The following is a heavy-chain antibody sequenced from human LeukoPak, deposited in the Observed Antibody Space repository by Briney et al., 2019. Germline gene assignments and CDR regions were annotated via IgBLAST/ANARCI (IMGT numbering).Heavy chain of an antibody. CDR3: ARGSEWEPPDY. Sequence: GGSLRLSCAASGFTFSSYEMNWVRQAPGKGLEWVSYISSSGTTTYYAASVKGRFTISRDNAKNSLYLQMNSLRAEDTAVYYCARGSEWEPPDYWGQGTLVTVSS. J-gene: IGHJ4*02. V-gene: IGHV3-48*03. D-gene: IGHD1-26*01. CDR1: GFTFSSYE. CDR2: ISSSGTTT.